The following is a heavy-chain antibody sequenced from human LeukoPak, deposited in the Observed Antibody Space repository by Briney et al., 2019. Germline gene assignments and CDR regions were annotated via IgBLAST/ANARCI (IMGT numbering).Heavy chain of an antibody. CDR2: IYYIGST. Sequence: SETLSLTCTVSSGSISSGAYYWSWIRQHPGMDLEWIGYIYYIGSTYYNPSLKSRVTISVDTSKNQFSLKLSSVTAADTAMYYCARSSSRYYYYFDYWGQGTLVTVSS. CDR3: ARSSSRYYYYFDY. D-gene: IGHD3-22*01. CDR1: SGSISSGAYY. V-gene: IGHV4-31*03. J-gene: IGHJ4*02.